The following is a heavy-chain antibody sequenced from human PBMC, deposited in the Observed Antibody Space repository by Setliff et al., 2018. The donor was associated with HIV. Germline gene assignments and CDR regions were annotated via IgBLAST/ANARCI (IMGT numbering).Heavy chain of an antibody. D-gene: IGHD5-18*01. V-gene: IGHV1-69*13. J-gene: IGHJ3*02. Sequence: GASVKVSCKASGYTFTDYGINWVRQAPGQGFEWLGVIISIFDKANYAQMFHGRLTITADDSTRTVYMELNSLGSGDTAVYYCARGGVRGYSYGEAFDIWGQGTLVTVSS. CDR3: ARGGVRGYSYGEAFDI. CDR2: IISIFDKA. CDR1: GYTFTDYG.